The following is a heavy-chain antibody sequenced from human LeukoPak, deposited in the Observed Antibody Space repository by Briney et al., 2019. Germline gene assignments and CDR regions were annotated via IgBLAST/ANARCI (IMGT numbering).Heavy chain of an antibody. V-gene: IGHV3-21*01. CDR1: GFTFSSYS. J-gene: IGHJ6*03. CDR2: ISSSSSYI. CDR3: ARDIIVGATTGGYYYYYMDV. D-gene: IGHD1-26*01. Sequence: PGGSLRLSCAASGFTFSSYSMNWVRQAPGKGLEWVSSISSSSSYIYYADSVKGRFTISRDNAKNSLYLQMNSLRAEDTAVYYCARDIIVGATTGGYYYYYMDVWGKGTTVTVSS.